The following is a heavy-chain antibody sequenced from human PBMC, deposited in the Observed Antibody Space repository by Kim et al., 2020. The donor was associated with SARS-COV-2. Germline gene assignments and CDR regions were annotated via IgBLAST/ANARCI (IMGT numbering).Heavy chain of an antibody. V-gene: IGHV3-48*03. J-gene: IGHJ6*02. CDR3: ARARDYNFWSGYPYYYYGMDV. CDR1: GFNFSSYE. Sequence: GGSLRLSCAASGFNFSSYEMNWVRQAPGKGLEWVSYISSGGSTIYYADSVKGRFTISRDNAKNSLYLQMNSLRAEDTAVYYCARARDYNFWSGYPYYYYGMDVWGQGTTVTVSS. D-gene: IGHD3-3*01. CDR2: ISSGGSTI.